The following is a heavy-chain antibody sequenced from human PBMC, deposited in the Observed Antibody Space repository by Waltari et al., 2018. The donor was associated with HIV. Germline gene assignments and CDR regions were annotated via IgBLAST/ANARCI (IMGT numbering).Heavy chain of an antibody. D-gene: IGHD2-8*01. V-gene: IGHV4-39*07. Sequence: QLQLQESGPGLVKPSETLSLTCTVSGGSISSSSYYWGWIRQPPGKGLEWIGSIYYSGSTYDNPSLKSRVTISVDTSKNQFSPKLSSVTAADTAVYYCARDVGDLYCTNGVCFDDALDIWVQGTMVTVSS. CDR3: ARDVGDLYCTNGVCFDDALDI. CDR2: IYYSGST. CDR1: GGSISSSSYY. J-gene: IGHJ3*02.